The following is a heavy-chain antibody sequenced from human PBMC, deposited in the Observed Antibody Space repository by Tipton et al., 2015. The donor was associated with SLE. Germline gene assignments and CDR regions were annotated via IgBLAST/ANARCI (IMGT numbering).Heavy chain of an antibody. D-gene: IGHD3-22*01. CDR3: ASALVVIPDY. Sequence: SLRLSCAASGFNFNSYAMSWVRQAPGKGLEWVAVISYDGSNKYYADSVKGRFTISRDNSKNTLYLQMNSLRAEDTAVYYCASALVVIPDYWGQGTLVTVSS. V-gene: IGHV3-30*04. CDR2: ISYDGSNK. CDR1: GFNFNSYA. J-gene: IGHJ4*02.